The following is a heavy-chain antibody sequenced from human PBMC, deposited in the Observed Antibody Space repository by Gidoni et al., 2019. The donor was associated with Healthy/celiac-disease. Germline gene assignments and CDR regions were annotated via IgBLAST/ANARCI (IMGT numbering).Heavy chain of an antibody. CDR3: AVQLVPGGYYYYGMDV. D-gene: IGHD6-6*01. CDR2: IYSGGST. Sequence: EVQLVESGGGLVQPGGSLRLSCAASGFTVSRNYMSWVRQAPGKGLEWVSVIYSGGSTYYADSVKGRFTISRDNSKNTLYLQMNSLRAEDTAVYYCAVQLVPGGYYYYGMDVWGQGTTVTVSS. J-gene: IGHJ6*02. V-gene: IGHV3-66*01. CDR1: GFTVSRNY.